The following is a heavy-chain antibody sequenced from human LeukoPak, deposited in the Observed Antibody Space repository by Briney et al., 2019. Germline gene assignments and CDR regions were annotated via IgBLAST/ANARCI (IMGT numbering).Heavy chain of an antibody. D-gene: IGHD3-22*01. CDR3: ARDFDYYDTRFALGQESAFDI. CDR2: ISYDGSNK. Sequence: GRSLRLSCAASGFTFSSYAMHWVRKAPGKGLEWVAVISYDGSNKYYADSVKGRFTISRDNSKNTLYLQMNSLRAEDTAVYYCARDFDYYDTRFALGQESAFDIWGQGTMVTVSS. V-gene: IGHV3-30-3*01. J-gene: IGHJ3*02. CDR1: GFTFSSYA.